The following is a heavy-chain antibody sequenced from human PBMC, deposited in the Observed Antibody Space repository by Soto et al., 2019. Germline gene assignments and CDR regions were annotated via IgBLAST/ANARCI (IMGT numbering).Heavy chain of an antibody. J-gene: IGHJ4*02. V-gene: IGHV4-61*01. CDR3: ARERTGDPTFFDY. CDR2: IYYSGSA. CDR1: GGSVSSSNYY. Sequence: PSETLSLTCTVSGGSVSSSNYYWSWLRQPPGKGLEWLGYIYYSGSASYNPSLKSRITVSVDTSKNQFSLKLSSVTAAHTAVYYCARERTGDPTFFDYWGQGTLVTVSS. D-gene: IGHD1-1*01.